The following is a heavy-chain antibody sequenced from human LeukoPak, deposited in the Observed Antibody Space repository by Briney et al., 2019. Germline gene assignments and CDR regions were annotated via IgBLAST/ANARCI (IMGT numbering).Heavy chain of an antibody. V-gene: IGHV1-18*01. CDR3: ARDEPWIQLWPPTFDY. CDR1: GYTFTSYG. D-gene: IGHD5-18*01. Sequence: ASVKVSCKASGYTFTSYGISWVRQAPGQGLEWMGWISAYNGNTNYAQKLQGRVTMTTDTSTCTAYMELRSLRSDDTAVYYCARDEPWIQLWPPTFDYWGQGTLVTVSS. J-gene: IGHJ4*02. CDR2: ISAYNGNT.